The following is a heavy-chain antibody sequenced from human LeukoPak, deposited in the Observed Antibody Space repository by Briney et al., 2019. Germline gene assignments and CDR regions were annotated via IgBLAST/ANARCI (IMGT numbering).Heavy chain of an antibody. Sequence: SQTLSLTCTVSGGSISSGGHYWSWIRRKPGKGLEWIGYIYYTGSTDYNPSLKSRVTISVDTSKNQFSLRLTSVTAADTAVYYCARVPVVWGQGTLVTVSS. D-gene: IGHD2-2*01. CDR3: ARVPVV. CDR2: IYYTGST. J-gene: IGHJ4*02. V-gene: IGHV4-31*03. CDR1: GGSISSGGHY.